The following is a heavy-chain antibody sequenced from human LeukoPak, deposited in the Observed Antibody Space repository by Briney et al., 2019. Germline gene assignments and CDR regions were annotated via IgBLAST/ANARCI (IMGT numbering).Heavy chain of an antibody. D-gene: IGHD1-26*01. Sequence: GRSLSLSCAASGFSFSSHTMHWVRQAPGKGLEWEAVISYDGSNKYYVDSVKGRFTISRDNSKNTLYLQMNSLRTEDTAVYYCARREGGTTLDYWGQGTLVTVSS. CDR3: ARREGGTTLDY. CDR2: ISYDGSNK. J-gene: IGHJ4*02. CDR1: GFSFSSHT. V-gene: IGHV3-30*04.